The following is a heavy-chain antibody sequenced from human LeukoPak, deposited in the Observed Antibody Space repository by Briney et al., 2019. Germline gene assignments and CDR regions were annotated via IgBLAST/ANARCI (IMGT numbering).Heavy chain of an antibody. CDR1: GGSISSYY. D-gene: IGHD6-19*01. V-gene: IGHV4-59*01. CDR3: AREDSSGWLDY. Sequence: SETLSLTCTVSGGSISSYYWSWIRQPPGKGLEWIGYIYYSGSTNYNPSLKSRVTISVDTSKNQFSLKLSSVTAADTAVYYCAREDSSGWLDYSGQGTLVTVSS. J-gene: IGHJ4*02. CDR2: IYYSGST.